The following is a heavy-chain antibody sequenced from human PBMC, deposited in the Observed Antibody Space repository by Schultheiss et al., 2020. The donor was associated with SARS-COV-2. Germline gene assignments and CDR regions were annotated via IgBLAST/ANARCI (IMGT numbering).Heavy chain of an antibody. CDR2: IYYSGST. Sequence: LESLSLTCTVSGGSISSGGYYWSWIRQHPGKGLEWIGYIYYSGSTNYNPSLKSRVTISVDTSKNQFSLKLSSVTAADTAVYYCARGSGAARPVDELYYYYGMDVWGQGTTVTVSS. CDR3: ARGSGAARPVDELYYYYGMDV. CDR1: GGSISSGGYY. J-gene: IGHJ6*02. D-gene: IGHD6-6*01. V-gene: IGHV4-61*08.